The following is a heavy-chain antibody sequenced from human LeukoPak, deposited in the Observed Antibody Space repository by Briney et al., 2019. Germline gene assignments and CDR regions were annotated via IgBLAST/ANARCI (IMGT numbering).Heavy chain of an antibody. J-gene: IGHJ4*02. D-gene: IGHD6-6*01. Sequence: PGRSLRLSCAASGFTFSSYAMHWVRQAPGKGLEWVAVISYDGSNKYYADSVKGRFTISRDNSKNTLYLQMNSLRAEDTAVYYCARDRLGYSSSDYWGQGTLVTVSS. CDR3: ARDRLGYSSSDY. CDR2: ISYDGSNK. V-gene: IGHV3-30-3*01. CDR1: GFTFSSYA.